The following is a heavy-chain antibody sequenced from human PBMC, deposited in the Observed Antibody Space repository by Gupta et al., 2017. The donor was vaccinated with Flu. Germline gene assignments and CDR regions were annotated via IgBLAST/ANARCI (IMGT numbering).Heavy chain of an antibody. V-gene: IGHV3-9*01. CDR3: AKGEGRRTYYDFWSAQFDY. CDR2: ISWNSGSI. D-gene: IGHD3-3*01. CDR1: GFTFDAYA. Sequence: EVQLVESGGGLVQPGRSLRLSCAASGFTFDAYAMHWVRQAPGKGLEWVSGISWNSGSIGYADSVKGRFTISRDNAKNSLYLQMNSLRAEDTALYYCAKGEGRRTYYDFWSAQFDYWGQGTLVTVSS. J-gene: IGHJ4*02.